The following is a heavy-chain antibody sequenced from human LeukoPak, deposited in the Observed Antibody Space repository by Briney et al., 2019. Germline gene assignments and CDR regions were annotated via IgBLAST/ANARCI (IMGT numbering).Heavy chain of an antibody. V-gene: IGHV3-23*01. CDR2: ISGSGGST. CDR1: GFTFTSFA. J-gene: IGHJ5*02. Sequence: GGSLRLSCAASGFTFTSFAMSWVRQAPGKGLEWVSAISGSGGSTYYADSVKGRFTISRDNSRNTLYLQMNSLRAEDTAVYYCAKDSRIAAAGTPSGWFDPWGQGTLVTVSS. D-gene: IGHD6-13*01. CDR3: AKDSRIAAAGTPSGWFDP.